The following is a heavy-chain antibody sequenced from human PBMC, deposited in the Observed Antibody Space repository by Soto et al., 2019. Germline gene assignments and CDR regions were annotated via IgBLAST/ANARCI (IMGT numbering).Heavy chain of an antibody. CDR3: ARQLTMPYYYYYYGMDG. CDR2: IYYSGST. CDR1: GGSISSSSYY. D-gene: IGHD3-10*01. V-gene: IGHV4-39*01. Sequence: SETLSLTCTVSGGSISSSSYYWGWIRQPPGKGLEWIGSIYYSGSTCYNPSLKSRVTISVDTSKNQFSLKLSSVTAADTAVYYCARQLTMPYYYYYYGMDGWGQGTTVTVSS. J-gene: IGHJ6*02.